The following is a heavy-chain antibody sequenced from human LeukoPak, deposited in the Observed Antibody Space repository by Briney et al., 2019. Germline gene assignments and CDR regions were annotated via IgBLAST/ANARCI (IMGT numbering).Heavy chain of an antibody. V-gene: IGHV4-34*01. D-gene: IGHD3-22*01. J-gene: IGHJ3*01. CDR1: GGSFSGYY. Sequence: SETLSLTCAVYGGSFSGYYWSWIRQPPGKGLEWIGEINHSGSTNYNPSLKSRVTISVDTSKNQFSLKLSSVTAADTAVYYWGRVNYYNSSGYSEVLFDFGAKGTMVPV. CDR3: GRVNYYNSSGYSEVLFDF. CDR2: INHSGST.